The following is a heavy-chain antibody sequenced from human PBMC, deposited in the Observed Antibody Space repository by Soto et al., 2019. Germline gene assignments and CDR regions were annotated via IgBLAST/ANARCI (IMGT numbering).Heavy chain of an antibody. CDR3: ARVSGICSTSCYRYGMDV. D-gene: IGHD2-2*02. V-gene: IGHV1-2*04. CDR2: INPNSGGT. Sequence: XSVKVPLKATGYTFTGYDMHVIRHAPGQGLEWMGWINPNSGGTNYAQKFQGWVTMTRDTSISTAYMELSRLRSDDTAVYYCARVSGICSTSCYRYGMDVWGQGTTVTVSS. J-gene: IGHJ6*02. CDR1: GYTFTGYD.